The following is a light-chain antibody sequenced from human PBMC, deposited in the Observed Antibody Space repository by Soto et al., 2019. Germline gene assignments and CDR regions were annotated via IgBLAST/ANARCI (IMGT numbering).Light chain of an antibody. CDR2: GNS. CDR1: SSNIGAGYD. J-gene: IGLJ2*01. CDR3: QSYDSRLCGYVV. V-gene: IGLV1-40*01. Sequence: QSVLTQPPSVSGAPGQRVTISCTGSSSNIGAGYDVHWYQQLPGTAPKLLIYGNSNRPSGVPDRFSGSKSGTSASLAITGLQAEAESDYCCQSYDSRLCGYVVFGGGTKVTVL.